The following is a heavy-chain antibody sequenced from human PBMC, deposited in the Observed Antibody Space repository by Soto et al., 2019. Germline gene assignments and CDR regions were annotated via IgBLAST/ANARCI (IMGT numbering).Heavy chain of an antibody. Sequence: TGGSLRLSCAASGFTFSSYAMSWVRQAPGKGLEWVSAISGSGGSTYYADSVKGRFTIPRDNSKNTLYLQMNSLRAEDTVVYYCAKDLGPPPLSYFDYWGQGTLVTSPQ. J-gene: IGHJ4*02. CDR2: ISGSGGST. CDR3: AKDLGPPPLSYFDY. CDR1: GFTFSSYA. V-gene: IGHV3-23*01.